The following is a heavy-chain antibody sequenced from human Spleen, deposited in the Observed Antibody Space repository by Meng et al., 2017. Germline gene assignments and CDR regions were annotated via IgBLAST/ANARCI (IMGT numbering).Heavy chain of an antibody. Sequence: GGSLRLSCAVSGVSFTDSDIHWVRQASGKGLEWVGRIRSKPKSYAAAYAASVRGRFTISRDDSENTAYLQMNSLKTEDTAVCYCTIYTSGHIWGQGTMVTVSS. CDR1: GVSFTDSD. V-gene: IGHV3-73*01. CDR3: TIYTSGHI. J-gene: IGHJ3*02. D-gene: IGHD6-19*01. CDR2: IRSKPKSYAA.